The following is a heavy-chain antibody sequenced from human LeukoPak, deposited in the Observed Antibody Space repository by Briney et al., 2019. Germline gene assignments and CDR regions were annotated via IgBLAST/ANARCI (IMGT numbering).Heavy chain of an antibody. Sequence: GRSLRLSCAASGFTFDDYAMHWVRQAPGKGLEWVSGISWNSGSIGYADSVKGRFTISRDNAKNSLYLQMNSLRAEDMALYSCERGSAHLGYYLIDAFDIWGQGTMVTVSS. J-gene: IGHJ3*02. D-gene: IGHD3-22*01. CDR3: ERGSAHLGYYLIDAFDI. CDR2: ISWNSGSI. CDR1: GFTFDDYA. V-gene: IGHV3-9*03.